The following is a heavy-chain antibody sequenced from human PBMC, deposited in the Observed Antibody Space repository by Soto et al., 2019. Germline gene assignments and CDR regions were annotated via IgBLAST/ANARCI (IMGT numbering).Heavy chain of an antibody. CDR3: AREIVPYGMDF. CDR2: IYYSGST. Sequence: QVQLQESGPGLVKPSQTLSLTCTVSGGSISSGGYYWSWIRQHPGQGLEWIGYIYYSGSTYYNPSLKSRVTISVDTSKNHFALKLSSVTAADTAVYYCAREIVPYGMDFWGQGTTVTVSS. CDR1: GGSISSGGYY. D-gene: IGHD3-16*02. V-gene: IGHV4-31*03. J-gene: IGHJ6*02.